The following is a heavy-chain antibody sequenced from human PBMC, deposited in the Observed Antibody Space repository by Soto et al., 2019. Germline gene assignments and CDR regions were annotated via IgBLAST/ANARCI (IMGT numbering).Heavy chain of an antibody. CDR2: INPSGGST. Sequence: ASVTVSCIASGSTFTTYYMHLVRQATGQGLEWMGIINPSGGSTSYAQKFQGRVTMTRDTSTSTVYMELSSLRSEDTAVYYCARDGWFGPHYYGMDGWVQGNTVT. CDR1: GSTFTTYY. J-gene: IGHJ6*02. D-gene: IGHD3-10*01. V-gene: IGHV1-46*01. CDR3: ARDGWFGPHYYGMDG.